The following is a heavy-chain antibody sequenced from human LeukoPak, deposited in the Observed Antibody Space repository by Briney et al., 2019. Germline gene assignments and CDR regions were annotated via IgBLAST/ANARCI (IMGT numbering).Heavy chain of an antibody. CDR2: ISGSGGST. CDR3: AKERYSSSWYSGRNFDY. D-gene: IGHD6-13*01. CDR1: GFTFSSYA. Sequence: GGSLRLSCAASGFTFSSYAMSWVRQAPGKGLEWVSAISGSGGSTYYADPVKGRFTISRDNSKNTLYLQMNSLRAEDTAVYYCAKERYSSSWYSGRNFDYWGQGTLVTVSS. J-gene: IGHJ4*02. V-gene: IGHV3-23*01.